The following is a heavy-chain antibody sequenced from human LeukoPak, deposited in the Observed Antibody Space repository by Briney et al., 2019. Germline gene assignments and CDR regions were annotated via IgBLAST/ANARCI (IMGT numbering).Heavy chain of an antibody. CDR2: ISGSGGST. D-gene: IGHD1-26*01. CDR1: GFTFSSYS. V-gene: IGHV3-23*01. CDR3: AKDRGSPTAFDI. Sequence: PGGSLRLSCAASGFTFSSYSMSWVRQAPGKGLEWVSAISGSGGSTYYADSVKGRFTISRDNSKNTLYLQMNSLRAEDTAVYYCAKDRGSPTAFDIWGQGTMVTVSS. J-gene: IGHJ3*02.